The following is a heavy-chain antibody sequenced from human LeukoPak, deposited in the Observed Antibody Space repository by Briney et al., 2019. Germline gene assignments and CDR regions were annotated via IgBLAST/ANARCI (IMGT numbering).Heavy chain of an antibody. CDR1: GYTFTGYY. CDR3: VRALPSAG. Sequence: ASVKVSCKASGYTFTGYYMHWVRQAPGQGPEWMGWISPASGDTIYAQRFRGRVTMTRDTSITTAYMEMTSLRFDDTAVYYCVRALPSAGWGQGTLVTVSS. D-gene: IGHD6-25*01. CDR2: ISPASGDT. V-gene: IGHV1-2*02. J-gene: IGHJ4*02.